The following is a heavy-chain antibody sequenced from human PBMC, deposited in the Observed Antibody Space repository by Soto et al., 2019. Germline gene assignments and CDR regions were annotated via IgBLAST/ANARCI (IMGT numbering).Heavy chain of an antibody. Sequence: GASVKVSCKASGYTFTSYGISWVRQAPGQGLEWMGWISAYNGNTNYAQKLQGRVTMTTDTSTSTAYMELRSLRSDDTAVYYCARNHGPMMTMIVVVTHGWWFDPWGQGTLVTVSS. V-gene: IGHV1-18*04. CDR1: GYTFTSYG. J-gene: IGHJ5*02. CDR3: ARNHGPMMTMIVVVTHGWWFDP. D-gene: IGHD3-22*01. CDR2: ISAYNGNT.